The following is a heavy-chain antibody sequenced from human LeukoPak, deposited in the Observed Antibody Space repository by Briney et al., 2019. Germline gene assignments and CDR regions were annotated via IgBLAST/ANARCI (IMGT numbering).Heavy chain of an antibody. D-gene: IGHD2-15*01. J-gene: IGHJ5*02. CDR2: IIPIFGTA. V-gene: IGHV1-69*05. Sequence: PGSSVKVSCKASGGTFSSYAISWVRQAPGQGLEWMGGIIPIFGTANYAQKFQGRLTITTDESTSTAYMELSSLRSEDTAVYYCARDRCSGGSCYPGSWFDLWGQGTLVTVSS. CDR1: GGTFSSYA. CDR3: ARDRCSGGSCYPGSWFDL.